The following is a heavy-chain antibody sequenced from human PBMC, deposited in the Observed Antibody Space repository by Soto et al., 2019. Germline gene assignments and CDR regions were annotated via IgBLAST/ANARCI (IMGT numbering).Heavy chain of an antibody. CDR2: ISANIGNA. J-gene: IGHJ3*02. Sequence: ASVKVSCKASGYTFTNYGITWVRQAPGQGLEWMGGISANIGNANYTQRFQGRVTMTADESTSTAYMELSSLRSEDTAVYYCARGGGDYDSSGYDWTDAFDIWGQGTMVTVSS. CDR3: ARGGGDYDSSGYDWTDAFDI. D-gene: IGHD3-22*01. CDR1: GYTFTNYG. V-gene: IGHV1-18*01.